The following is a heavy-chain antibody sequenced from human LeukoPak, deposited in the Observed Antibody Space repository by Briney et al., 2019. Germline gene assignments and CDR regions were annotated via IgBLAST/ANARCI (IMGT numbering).Heavy chain of an antibody. D-gene: IGHD1-7*01. CDR3: ARAEVQELPAAGMDV. Sequence: GASVKVSCKASGGTFSSYTISWVRQAPGQGLEWMGRIIPILGITNYAQKFQGRVSITADKSTSTAYMELSSLRSEDTAVYYCARAEVQELPAAGMDVWGKGTTVTVSS. CDR2: IIPILGIT. CDR1: GGTFSSYT. V-gene: IGHV1-69*02. J-gene: IGHJ6*03.